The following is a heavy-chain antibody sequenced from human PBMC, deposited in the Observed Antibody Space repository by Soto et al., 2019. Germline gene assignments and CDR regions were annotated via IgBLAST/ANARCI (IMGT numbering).Heavy chain of an antibody. V-gene: IGHV3-23*01. D-gene: IGHD3-3*01. J-gene: IGHJ3*01. CDR2: ISGNGAGT. CDR3: VEDTWGGYSFWSGYYSDGLDV. CDR1: GFTFDSYA. Sequence: EVKLLESGGGLAQPGGSLRLSCVGSGFTFDSYAISWVRQAPGKGLQWISAISGNGAGTDYAHSVKGRFPISRDNSKNTVQLQMNSLRAEDTALYYCVEDTWGGYSFWSGYYSDGLDVWGQGTMVTVSS.